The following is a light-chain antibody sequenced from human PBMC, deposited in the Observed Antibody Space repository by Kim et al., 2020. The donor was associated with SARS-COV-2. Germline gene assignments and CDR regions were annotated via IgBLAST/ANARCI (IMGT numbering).Light chain of an antibody. CDR2: YDR. CDR3: QVWDNYSDHVV. CDR1: DIETKS. V-gene: IGLV3-21*04. J-gene: IGLJ2*01. Sequence: SYELTQPPSVSVAPGKTARITCGGNDIETKSVHWYQQKPGQGPVLVISYDRDRPSGIPERISGSNSGNTATLIISRVEAGDEADYYCQVWDNYSDHVVFGGGTQLTVL.